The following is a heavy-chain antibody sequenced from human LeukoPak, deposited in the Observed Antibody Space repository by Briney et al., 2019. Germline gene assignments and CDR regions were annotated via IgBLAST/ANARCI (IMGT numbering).Heavy chain of an antibody. CDR3: AKDRGYPYGNYFLDY. D-gene: IGHD4-11*01. CDR1: GFTFNDYA. J-gene: IGHJ4*02. Sequence: GGSLRLSCVASGFTFNDYAMSWVRHAPGKGLEWGSPIFGGGAGRYYADSVKGRFTISRDNSTNTLYLEMKSLRADDTAIYYCAKDRGYPYGNYFLDYWGQGTLVTVSS. CDR2: IFGGGAGR. V-gene: IGHV3-23*01.